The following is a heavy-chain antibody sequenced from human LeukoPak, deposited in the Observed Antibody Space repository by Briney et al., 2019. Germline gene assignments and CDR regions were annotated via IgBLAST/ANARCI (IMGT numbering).Heavy chain of an antibody. CDR2: IYHSGST. V-gene: IGHV4-38-2*02. CDR3: ARDFLGYDFWNP. J-gene: IGHJ5*02. D-gene: IGHD3-3*01. Sequence: PSETLSLTCTVSGYSISSGYYWGWIRQPPVKGLEWIGSIYHSGSTYYNPSLKSRVTISVDTSKNQFSLKLSSVTAADTAVYYCARDFLGYDFWNPWGQGTLVTVSS. CDR1: GYSISSGYY.